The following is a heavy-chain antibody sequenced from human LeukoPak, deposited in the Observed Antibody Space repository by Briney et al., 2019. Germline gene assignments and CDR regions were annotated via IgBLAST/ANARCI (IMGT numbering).Heavy chain of an antibody. CDR1: GGTFSSYA. D-gene: IGHD4-17*01. J-gene: IGHJ6*02. CDR3: ARGLEYYGDYDVSYYYGMDV. CDR2: MNPNSGNT. Sequence: GASVKVSCKASGGTFSSYAINWVRQATGQGLEWMGWMNPNSGNTGYAQKFQGRVTMTRNTSISTAYMELSSLRSEDTAVYYCARGLEYYGDYDVSYYYGMDVWGQGTTVTVSS. V-gene: IGHV1-8*02.